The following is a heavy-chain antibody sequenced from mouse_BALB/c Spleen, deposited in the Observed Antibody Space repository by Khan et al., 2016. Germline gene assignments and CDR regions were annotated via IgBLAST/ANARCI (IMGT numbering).Heavy chain of an antibody. CDR3: ARPITTVSGYFDV. CDR2: ISYSGST. Sequence: EVQLQESGPGLVKPSQSLSLTCTVTGYSITSDYAWNWIRQFPGNKLEWMGYISYSGSTSYNPSLKSRISITRDTSKNQFFLQLNSVTTEDTATYYCARPITTVSGYFDVWSAGTTVTVSS. CDR1: GYSITSDYA. J-gene: IGHJ1*01. V-gene: IGHV3-2*02. D-gene: IGHD1-1*01.